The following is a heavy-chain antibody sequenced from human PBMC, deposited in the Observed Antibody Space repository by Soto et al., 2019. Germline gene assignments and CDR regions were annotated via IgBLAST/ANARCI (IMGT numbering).Heavy chain of an antibody. Sequence: SETLSLTCTVSGGSIISSSYYWVWIRQPPGKGLEWIGSIYYSGSTYYNPSLKSRVTISVDTSKNQFSLKLSSVTAADTAVYYCARTRWYRDFDYWGQGTLVTVSS. CDR1: GGSIISSSYY. J-gene: IGHJ4*02. CDR2: IYYSGST. CDR3: ARTRWYRDFDY. D-gene: IGHD2-15*01. V-gene: IGHV4-39*01.